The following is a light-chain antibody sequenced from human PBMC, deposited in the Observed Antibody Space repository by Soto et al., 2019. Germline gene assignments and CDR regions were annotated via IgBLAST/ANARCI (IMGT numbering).Light chain of an antibody. Sequence: EIVMTQSPSTLSASPLERATLSCRASQSVSTNLAWYQQRPGQAPRLLIYGASTRATGIPARISGSGSGTDFTLTVTSLQSEDFAVYFCQQYNKWRTFGQGTKVDIK. CDR1: QSVSTN. V-gene: IGKV3-15*01. CDR2: GAS. CDR3: QQYNKWRT. J-gene: IGKJ1*01.